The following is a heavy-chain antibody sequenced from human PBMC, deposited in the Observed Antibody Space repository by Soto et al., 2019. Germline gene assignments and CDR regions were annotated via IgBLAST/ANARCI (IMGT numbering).Heavy chain of an antibody. V-gene: IGHV3-21*01. D-gene: IGHD4-4*01. CDR2: ISSSSRYL. J-gene: IGHJ4*02. CDR3: ARDYTYFDY. Sequence: EVQLVESGGGLVKPGGSLRLSCAASGFTFSSYSMNWVRQAPGKGLEWVSSISSSSRYLYYADSVKGRFTISRDNAKNSLYLQMNSRRAEDTAVYYCARDYTYFDYWGQGTLVTVSS. CDR1: GFTFSSYS.